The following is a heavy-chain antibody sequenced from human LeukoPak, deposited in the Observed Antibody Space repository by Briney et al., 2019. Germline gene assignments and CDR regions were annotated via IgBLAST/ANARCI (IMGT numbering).Heavy chain of an antibody. J-gene: IGHJ4*02. CDR3: VSACGGDCYLGDY. CDR1: GFTFSGYS. Sequence: GGSLRLSCAASGFTFSGYSMNWVRQAPGKGLEWVSSITRSGSHKYYADSVEGRFTISRDNTKNSLYLQMDSLRAEDTAVYYCVSACGGDCYLGDYWGQGTLVTVSS. V-gene: IGHV3-21*01. CDR2: ITRSGSHK. D-gene: IGHD2-21*02.